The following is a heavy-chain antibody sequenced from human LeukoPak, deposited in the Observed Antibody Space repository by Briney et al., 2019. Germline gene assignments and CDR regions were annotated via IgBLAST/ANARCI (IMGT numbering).Heavy chain of an antibody. CDR3: ARDQYYGSGTYYNSSKGYFDY. CDR2: ISSSGSTI. V-gene: IGHV3-48*03. Sequence: GGSLRLSCAASGFTFSSYEMNWVRQAPGKGLEWVSYISSSGSTIYYADSVKGRFTISRDNAKNSLYLQMNSLRAEGTAVYYCARDQYYGSGTYYNSSKGYFDYWGQGTLVTVSS. J-gene: IGHJ4*02. D-gene: IGHD3-10*01. CDR1: GFTFSSYE.